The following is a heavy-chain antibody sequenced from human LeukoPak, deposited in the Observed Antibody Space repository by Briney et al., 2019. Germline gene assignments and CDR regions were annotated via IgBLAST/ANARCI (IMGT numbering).Heavy chain of an antibody. CDR2: IYSGGST. V-gene: IGHV3-53*01. CDR3: ARADGTGGPYDY. J-gene: IGHJ4*02. Sequence: GGSLRLSCAVSGFTVSSNFMSWVRQSPGKELEWVSVIYSGGSTHYADSVKGRFTISRDNSKNTLFLQMNSLRAEDTAVYYCARADGTGGPYDYWGQGTLVTASS. D-gene: IGHD3/OR15-3a*01. CDR1: GFTVSSNF.